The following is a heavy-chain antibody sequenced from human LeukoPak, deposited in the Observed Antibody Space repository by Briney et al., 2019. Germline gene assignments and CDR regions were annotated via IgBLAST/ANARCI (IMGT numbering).Heavy chain of an antibody. V-gene: IGHV1-8*01. D-gene: IGHD3-9*01. CDR3: ARAPELRYFDWLLYPRGIHAFDI. Sequence: ALVKVSCKASGYTFTSYDINWVRQATGQGLEWMGWMNPNSGNTGYAQKFQGRVTMTRNTSISTAYMELSSLRSEDTAVYYCARAPELRYFDWLLYPRGIHAFDIWGQGTMVTVSS. CDR1: GYTFTSYD. CDR2: MNPNSGNT. J-gene: IGHJ3*02.